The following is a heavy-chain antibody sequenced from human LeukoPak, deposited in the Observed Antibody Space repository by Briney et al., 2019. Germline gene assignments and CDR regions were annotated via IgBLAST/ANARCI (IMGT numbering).Heavy chain of an antibody. D-gene: IGHD2-2*01. Sequence: VASVKVSCKASGYAFTGYYLYWVRQAPGQGLEWMGWVNPNSGGTNYAQKFQGRVTMTRDTSISTAYMELSRLRSDDTAVYYCARVGKYQLLSIWGQGTLVTVSS. CDR3: ARVGKYQLLSI. CDR1: GYAFTGYY. V-gene: IGHV1-2*02. J-gene: IGHJ4*02. CDR2: VNPNSGGT.